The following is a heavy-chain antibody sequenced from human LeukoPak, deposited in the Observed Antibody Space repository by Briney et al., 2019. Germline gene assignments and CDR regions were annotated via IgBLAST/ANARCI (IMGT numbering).Heavy chain of an antibody. CDR3: ARSRGYSGYEQDY. V-gene: IGHV3-48*01. D-gene: IGHD5-12*01. CDR1: GFTFSSYS. CDR2: ISSSSSTI. Sequence: GGSLRLSCAASGFTFSSYSMNWVRQAPGKGLEWVSYISSSSSTIYYADSVKGRFTISRDNAMNSLYLQMNSLRAEDTAVYYCARSRGYSGYEQDYWGQGTPVTVSS. J-gene: IGHJ4*02.